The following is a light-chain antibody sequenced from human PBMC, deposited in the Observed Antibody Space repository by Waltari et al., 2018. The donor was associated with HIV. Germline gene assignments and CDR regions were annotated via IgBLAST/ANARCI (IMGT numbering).Light chain of an antibody. CDR1: QSISSSY. CDR2: GTS. V-gene: IGKV3-20*01. Sequence: LSLSPGERATLSCRASQSISSSYLAWYQQKPGQAPRLLIYGTSSRATGIPDRFSGSGSGTDFTLTISRLEPEEFAVYYCQQYGSSPPITFGGGTKVEIK. CDR3: QQYGSSPPIT. J-gene: IGKJ4*01.